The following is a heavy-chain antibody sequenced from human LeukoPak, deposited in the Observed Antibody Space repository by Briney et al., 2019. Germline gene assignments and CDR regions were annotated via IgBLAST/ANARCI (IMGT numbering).Heavy chain of an antibody. D-gene: IGHD3-10*01. CDR1: GFTFSDYW. Sequence: GGSLRLSCAASGFTFSDYWIHWVRQAPGKGLVWVSRINTDGSITNYADSVKGRFSISRDNAKNTLYLQMSSLRAEDTAVYYCARDRGPRTGFMVREAYDYRGQGTLVTVSS. J-gene: IGHJ4*02. CDR3: ARDRGPRTGFMVREAYDY. V-gene: IGHV3-74*01. CDR2: INTDGSIT.